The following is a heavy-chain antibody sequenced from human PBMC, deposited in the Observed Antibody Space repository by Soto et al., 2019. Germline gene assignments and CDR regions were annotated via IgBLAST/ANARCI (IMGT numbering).Heavy chain of an antibody. D-gene: IGHD4-17*01. CDR3: AGGDYHWGSYFDQ. V-gene: IGHV4-4*07. Sequence: SETLSLTCTVSGGSVGSYFWSWIRQSAGKGLEWIGRIYINGNTNYNPSLKSRATVSVDTASNQFSLKLTSVTAADTAVYYCAGGDYHWGSYFDQWGQGALVTVSP. CDR2: IYINGNT. J-gene: IGHJ4*02. CDR1: GGSVGSYF.